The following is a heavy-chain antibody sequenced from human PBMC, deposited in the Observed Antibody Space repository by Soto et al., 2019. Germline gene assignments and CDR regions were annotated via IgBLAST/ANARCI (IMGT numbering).Heavy chain of an antibody. Sequence: SSETLSLTCTVSGGFVTSYYWSWIRQPPGKGLEWIGYIYYTGTTNYNPSLKSRVTISVDTSKSQFSLKLSSVTAADTAVYYCARGSGHFQYWGQGTLVTVSS. D-gene: IGHD1-1*01. J-gene: IGHJ1*01. CDR2: IYYTGTT. CDR3: ARGSGHFQY. CDR1: GGFVTSYY. V-gene: IGHV4-59*02.